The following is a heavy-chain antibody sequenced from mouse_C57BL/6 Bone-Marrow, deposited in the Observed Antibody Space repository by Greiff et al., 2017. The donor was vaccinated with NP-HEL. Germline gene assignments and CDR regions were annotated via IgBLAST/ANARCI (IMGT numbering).Heavy chain of an antibody. CDR1: GYTFTSYW. Sequence: EVKLQESGTVLARPGASVKMSCKTSGYTFTSYWMHWVKQRPGQGLEWIGAIYPGNRDTSYNQKFKGKAKLTAVTSASTAYMELSSLTNEDSAVYYCTREGNYGNYVAWFAYWGQGTLVTVSA. V-gene: IGHV1-5*01. CDR3: TREGNYGNYVAWFAY. J-gene: IGHJ3*01. D-gene: IGHD2-1*01. CDR2: IYPGNRDT.